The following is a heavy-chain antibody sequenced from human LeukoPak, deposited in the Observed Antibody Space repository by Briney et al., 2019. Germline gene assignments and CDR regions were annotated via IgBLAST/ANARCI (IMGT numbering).Heavy chain of an antibody. CDR1: GFTFSGFW. V-gene: IGHV3-7*03. D-gene: IGHD3-3*01. J-gene: IGHJ4*02. CDR3: ARATGFEWLLIDY. Sequence: GGSLRLSCAVSGFTFSGFWMSWSRQAPGKGLEWVASINSDGSEGYYADVVKGRFTISRDNAKNSLYLQINSLRAEDTAVYYCARATGFEWLLIDYWGQGTLVTVSS. CDR2: INSDGSEG.